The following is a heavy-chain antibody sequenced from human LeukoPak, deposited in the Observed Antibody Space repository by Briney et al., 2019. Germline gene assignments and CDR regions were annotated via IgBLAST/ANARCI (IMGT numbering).Heavy chain of an antibody. CDR3: ARDKNLGYYYYYMDV. CDR1: GGSITNYH. V-gene: IGHV4-59*13. Sequence: SETLSLTCTVSGGSITNYHWTWIRQPPGKGLEWIGYIHYSGSTNYNPSLKSRVTISVDTSKNQFSLKLSSVTAADTAVYYCARDKNLGYYYYYMDVWGKGTTVTVSS. J-gene: IGHJ6*03. D-gene: IGHD3-16*01. CDR2: IHYSGST.